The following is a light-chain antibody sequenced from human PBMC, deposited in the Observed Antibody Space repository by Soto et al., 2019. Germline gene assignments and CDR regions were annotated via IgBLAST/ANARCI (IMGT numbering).Light chain of an antibody. CDR2: GAS. Sequence: EFVLTQSPGTLSLSPGERATLSCRASQSISSSFLPWYQQKPGQAPRLLIYGASSRGTGMPDRFSGSGSGIDFTPTSTRLQPKDFAVCYCKHYGSSPPFTFSGGTQVEIK. CDR1: QSISSSF. J-gene: IGKJ4*01. CDR3: KHYGSSPPFT. V-gene: IGKV3-20*01.